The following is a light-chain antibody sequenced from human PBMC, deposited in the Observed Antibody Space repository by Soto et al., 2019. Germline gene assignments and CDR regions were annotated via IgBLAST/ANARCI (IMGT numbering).Light chain of an antibody. Sequence: DIQMTQSPSTLSASVGDTVTVTCRASQSVSGWLAWYQQKPGEAPKLLIYDASALPRGVPSRFSGSGSGTKFPPTIASLQPDDFATYDCKQYETFSGTFGPGTKVEI. CDR2: DAS. CDR1: QSVSGW. J-gene: IGKJ1*01. CDR3: KQYETFSGT. V-gene: IGKV1-5*01.